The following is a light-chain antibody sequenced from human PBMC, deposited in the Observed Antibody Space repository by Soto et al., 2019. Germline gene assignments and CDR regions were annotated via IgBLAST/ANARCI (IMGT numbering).Light chain of an antibody. CDR1: SGDVGGYNY. CDR2: EVN. V-gene: IGLV2-14*01. J-gene: IGLJ1*01. CDR3: SSYTSSSTYV. Sequence: QSVLTQPASVSGSPGQSITISSTGTSGDVGGYNYVSWYQQHPGKAPRVLIHEVNNRPSGVSYRFSGSKSGNTASLTISGLQAEDEADYYCSSYTSSSTYVFGTGTKVTVL.